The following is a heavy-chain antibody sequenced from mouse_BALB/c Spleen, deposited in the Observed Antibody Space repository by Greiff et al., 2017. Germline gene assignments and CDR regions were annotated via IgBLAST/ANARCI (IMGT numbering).Heavy chain of an antibody. CDR2: ISSGGGST. CDR1: GFAFSSYD. J-gene: IGHJ1*01. Sequence: EVQLVESGGGLVKPGGSLKLSCAASGFAFSSYDMSWVRQTPEKRLEWVAYISSGGGSTYYPDTVKGRFTISRDNAKNTLYLQMSSLKSEDTAMYYCARMIRRDFDVWGAGTTVTVSS. CDR3: ARMIRRDFDV. V-gene: IGHV5-12-1*01. D-gene: IGHD2-12*01.